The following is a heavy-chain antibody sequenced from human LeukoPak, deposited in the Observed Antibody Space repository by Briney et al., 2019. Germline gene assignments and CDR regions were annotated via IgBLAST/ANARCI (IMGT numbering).Heavy chain of an antibody. CDR2: IHYSGST. J-gene: IGHJ6*04. CDR1: DGSISSYY. D-gene: IGHD3-3*01. Sequence: SETLSLTCTISDGSISSYYWNWIRQSPGKGLEWIGHIHYSGSTHYNPSLQSRVSISIDTSKKHFSLKLSSVTAADTAVYYCARAARITFFGVAFPYYYGMDVWAKGPTVTVS. V-gene: IGHV4-59*12. CDR3: ARAARITFFGVAFPYYYGMDV.